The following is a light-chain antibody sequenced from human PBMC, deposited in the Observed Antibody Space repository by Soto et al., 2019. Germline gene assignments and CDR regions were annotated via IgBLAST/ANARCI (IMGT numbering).Light chain of an antibody. CDR2: EAT. CDR1: SSDVGSYNL. Sequence: QSVLTQPASVSGSPEQSITISCTGTSSDVGSYNLVSWYQQHPGKAPKVMIYEATKRPSGVSNRCSGSKSGNTASLTISGLQAEDEADYYCCAYVGSGTVVFGGGTQLAVL. CDR3: CAYVGSGTVV. V-gene: IGLV2-23*02. J-gene: IGLJ7*01.